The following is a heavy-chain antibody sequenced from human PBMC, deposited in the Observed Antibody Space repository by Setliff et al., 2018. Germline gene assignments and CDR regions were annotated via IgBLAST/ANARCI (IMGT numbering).Heavy chain of an antibody. CDR2: VYPGDSDT. CDR3: AREHVSGHSEY. V-gene: IGHV5-51*01. D-gene: IGHD1-26*01. Sequence: PGESLKISCKGSGYRFTTYWIAWVRQKPGKGLEWMGIVYPGDSDTQYSPSFQGQVTFSSDKSINTAYLQWSSLKASDTAIYYCAREHVSGHSEYWGQGTLVTVSS. J-gene: IGHJ4*02. CDR1: GYRFTTYW.